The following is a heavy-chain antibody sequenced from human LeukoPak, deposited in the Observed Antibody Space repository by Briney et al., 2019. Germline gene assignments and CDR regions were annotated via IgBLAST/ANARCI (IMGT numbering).Heavy chain of an antibody. CDR3: ARDSRLLWFGEEDY. D-gene: IGHD3-10*01. J-gene: IGHJ4*02. CDR2: ISSSGSTI. CDR1: GFTFSDYY. Sequence: GGSLRLSCAASGFTFSDYYMSWIRQAPGKGLEWVSYISSSGSTIYYADSVRGRFTISRDNAKNSLYLQMNSLRAEDTAVYYCARDSRLLWFGEEDYWGQGTLVTVSS. V-gene: IGHV3-11*04.